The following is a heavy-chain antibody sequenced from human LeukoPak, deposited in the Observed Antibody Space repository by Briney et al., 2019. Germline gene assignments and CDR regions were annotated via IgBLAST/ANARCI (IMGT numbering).Heavy chain of an antibody. CDR2: MNPNRGDT. J-gene: IGHJ4*02. CDR3: ARDTAAAAGTSDY. D-gene: IGHD6-13*01. Sequence: ASVKVSCKASGYTFTSYDIHWVRKATGQGLEWMGRMNPNRGDTDYAQKFQGRVTMTRDTSISTAYMELSRLRSDDTAVYYCARDTAAAAGTSDYWGQGTLVTVSS. CDR1: GYTFTSYD. V-gene: IGHV1-8*01.